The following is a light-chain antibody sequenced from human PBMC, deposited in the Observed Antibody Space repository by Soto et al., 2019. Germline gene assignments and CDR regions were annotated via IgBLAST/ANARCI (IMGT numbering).Light chain of an antibody. Sequence: VLTQPPSVSGAPGQRVTISCTGSSSNIGAGYDVHWYQQLPGTAPKLLIYGNSNRPSGVPDRFSGSKSGTSASLVITGLQAEDESDYYCQSYDSSLSGSWVFGGGTKLTVL. V-gene: IGLV1-40*01. CDR3: QSYDSSLSGSWV. CDR1: SSNIGAGYD. CDR2: GNS. J-gene: IGLJ3*02.